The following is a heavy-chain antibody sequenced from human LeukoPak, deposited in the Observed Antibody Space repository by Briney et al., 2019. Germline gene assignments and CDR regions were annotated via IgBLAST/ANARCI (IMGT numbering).Heavy chain of an antibody. CDR3: ARGDYQLPYY. J-gene: IGHJ4*02. V-gene: IGHV4-61*02. CDR2: IYTSGST. D-gene: IGHD2-2*01. CDR1: GGSISSGSYY. Sequence: PSQTLSLTCTVSGGSISSGSYYWSWIRQAAGKGLELIGRIYTSGSTNYNPSLKSLATISVHTSKNQFSTKLSSVTAADTAVYYCARGDYQLPYYWGQETLVTVSS.